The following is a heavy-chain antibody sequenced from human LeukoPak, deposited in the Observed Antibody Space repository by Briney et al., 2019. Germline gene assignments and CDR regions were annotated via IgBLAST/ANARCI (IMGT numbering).Heavy chain of an antibody. J-gene: IGHJ4*02. CDR3: ARDLWYSGYDFDY. CDR1: GFTFSSYW. CDR2: IKQDGSEK. D-gene: IGHD5-12*01. Sequence: GGSLRLSCAASGFTFSSYWMSWVRQAPGKGLESVANIKQDGSEKYYVDSVKGRFTISRDNAKNSLYLQMNSLRAEDTAVYYCARDLWYSGYDFDYWGQGTLVTVSS. V-gene: IGHV3-7*01.